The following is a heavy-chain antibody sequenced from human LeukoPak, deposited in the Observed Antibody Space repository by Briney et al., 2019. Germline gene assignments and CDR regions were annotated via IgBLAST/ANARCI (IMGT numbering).Heavy chain of an antibody. J-gene: IGHJ4*02. D-gene: IGHD1-26*01. Sequence: GGSLRLSCAASGFTFSSYGMHWVRQAPGKGLEWVAVISYDGSNKYYADSVKGRFTISRDNSKNTLYLQMNSLRAEDTAVYYCARANLGATSWTTSDYWGQGTLVTVSS. CDR1: GFTFSSYG. V-gene: IGHV3-30*03. CDR2: ISYDGSNK. CDR3: ARANLGATSWTTSDY.